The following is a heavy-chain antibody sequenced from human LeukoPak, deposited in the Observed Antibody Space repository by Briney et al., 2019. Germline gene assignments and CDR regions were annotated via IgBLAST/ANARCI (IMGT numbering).Heavy chain of an antibody. CDR2: INHSGST. J-gene: IGHJ4*02. Sequence: PSETLSLTCAVYGGSFSGYYWSWIRQPPGKGLEWIGEINHSGSTNYNPSLKSRVTISVDTSKNQFSLKLSSVTAADTAVYYCARPTDYGDWYYFDYWGQGTLVTVSS. D-gene: IGHD4-17*01. V-gene: IGHV4-34*01. CDR3: ARPTDYGDWYYFDY. CDR1: GGSFSGYY.